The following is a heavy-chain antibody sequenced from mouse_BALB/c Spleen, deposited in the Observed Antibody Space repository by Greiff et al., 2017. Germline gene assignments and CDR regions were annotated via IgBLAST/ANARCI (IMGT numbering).Heavy chain of an antibody. D-gene: IGHD1-2*01. CDR2: ISYSGST. CDR3: ARESLLRLHYAMDY. V-gene: IGHV3-2*02. CDR1: GYSITSDYA. J-gene: IGHJ4*01. Sequence: EVKLQESGPGLVKPSQSLSLTCTVTGYSITSDYAWNWIRQFPGNKLEWMGYISYSGSTSYNPSLKSRISITRDTSKNQFFLQLNSVTTEDTATYYCARESLLRLHYAMDYWGQGTSVTVSS.